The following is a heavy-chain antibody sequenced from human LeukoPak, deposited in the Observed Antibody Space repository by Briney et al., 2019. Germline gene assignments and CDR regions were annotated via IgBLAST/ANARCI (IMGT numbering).Heavy chain of an antibody. CDR2: MFYRGNT. D-gene: IGHD3-16*01. V-gene: IGHV4-39*01. Sequence: KPSETLSLTCTVSGGSVSSSGDYWGWVRQPPGKGLEWIGSMFYRGNTYYNLSLKSRVTISVDTYQVSLKLTSVTAADTAVYYCARILRSQYYFDYWGQGALVTVSS. CDR1: GGSVSSSGDY. CDR3: ARILRSQYYFDY. J-gene: IGHJ4*02.